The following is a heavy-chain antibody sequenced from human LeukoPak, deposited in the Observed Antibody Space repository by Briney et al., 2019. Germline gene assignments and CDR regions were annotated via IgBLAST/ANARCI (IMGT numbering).Heavy chain of an antibody. CDR2: IKQDGSEK. D-gene: IGHD3-16*01. CDR3: ARDPQDYDYVWGSYVR. J-gene: IGHJ4*02. CDR1: GFTFSSYW. Sequence: GGSLRLPCAASGFTFSSYWMSWVRQAPGKGLEWVANIKQDGSEKYYVDSVKGRFTISRDNAKNSLYLQMNNLRAEDTAVYYCARDPQDYDYVWGSYVRWGQGTLVTVSS. V-gene: IGHV3-7*01.